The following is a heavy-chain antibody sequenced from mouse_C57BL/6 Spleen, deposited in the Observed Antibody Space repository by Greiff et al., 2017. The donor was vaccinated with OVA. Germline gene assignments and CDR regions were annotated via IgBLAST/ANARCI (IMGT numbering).Heavy chain of an antibody. D-gene: IGHD1-1*01. J-gene: IGHJ1*03. CDR1: GYSFTGYY. CDR2: IYPYHGVS. CDR3: AREDYYGPYWYFDV. V-gene: IGHV1-31*01. Sequence: VQLQQSGPELVKPGASVKISCKASGYSFTGYYMHWVKQSHGNILDWIGYIYPYHGVSSYNQKFKGKATLTVDKSSSTAYMERRSLTSEDSAVYYCAREDYYGPYWYFDVWGTGTTVTVSS.